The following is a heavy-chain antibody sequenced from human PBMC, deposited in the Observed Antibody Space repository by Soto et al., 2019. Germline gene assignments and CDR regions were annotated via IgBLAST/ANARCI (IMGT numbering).Heavy chain of an antibody. CDR1: GYTFTSYD. CDR2: MNPNSGNT. J-gene: IGHJ5*02. CDR3: ASARGSGSYYTPGFDP. D-gene: IGHD3-10*01. V-gene: IGHV1-8*01. Sequence: QVQLVQSGAEVKKPGASVKVSCKASGYTFTSYDINWVRQATGQGLEWMGWMNPNSGNTGYAQKFQGRVTMTRNTSISTAYMELRSLRSEDTAVYSCASARGSGSYYTPGFDPWGQGTLVTVSS.